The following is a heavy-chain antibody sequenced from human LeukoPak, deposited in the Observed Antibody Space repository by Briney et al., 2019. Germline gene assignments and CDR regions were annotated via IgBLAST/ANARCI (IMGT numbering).Heavy chain of an antibody. CDR2: INTNTGNP. CDR1: GYTFANYA. V-gene: IGHV7-4-1*02. D-gene: IGHD2-15*01. J-gene: IGHJ6*03. CDR3: ARGWSDRYYYYMDV. Sequence: ASVKVSCKASGYTFANYAMNWVRQAPGQGLEWMGWINTNTGNPTYAQGFTGHFVFSLDTSVSTAYLQISSLKAEDTAVYYCARGWSDRYYYYMDVWGKGTTVTVSS.